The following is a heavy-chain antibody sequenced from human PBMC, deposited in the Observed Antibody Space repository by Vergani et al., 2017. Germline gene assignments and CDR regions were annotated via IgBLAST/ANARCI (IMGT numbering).Heavy chain of an antibody. CDR3: AKGGIISEDYCGRDV. Sequence: QVQLVESGGGVVQPGRSLRLSCAASGFTFSSYGMHWVRQAPGKGLEWVAVIWYDGSNKYYADSVKGRFTISRDNSKNTLYLEMNSLRAEDTAVYYCAKGGIISEDYCGRDVWGQGP. D-gene: IGHD2-15*01. CDR2: IWYDGSNK. J-gene: IGHJ6*02. CDR1: GFTFSSYG. V-gene: IGHV3-33*06.